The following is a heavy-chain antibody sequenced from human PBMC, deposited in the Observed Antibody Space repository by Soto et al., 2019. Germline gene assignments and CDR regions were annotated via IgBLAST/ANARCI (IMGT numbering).Heavy chain of an antibody. J-gene: IGHJ4*02. CDR2: ISGSGGAT. V-gene: IGHV3-23*01. CDR3: ANSRGNGDPNGY. CDR1: GLTFSNYT. D-gene: IGHD2-8*01. Sequence: EVQLLESGGGFVQPGGSLRLSCAASGLTFSNYTMAWVRQAPGKGLEWVSSISGSGGATYYADSVKGRFTISRDNSKDTLYLQMNSLRAEDTAVYYCANSRGNGDPNGYWGQGTLVTVSS.